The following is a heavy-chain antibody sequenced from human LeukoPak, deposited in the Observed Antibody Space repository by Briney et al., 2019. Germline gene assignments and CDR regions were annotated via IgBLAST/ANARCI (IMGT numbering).Heavy chain of an antibody. V-gene: IGHV3-23*01. CDR3: ARGRYSGTTYYFDY. Sequence: GGSLRLSCAASGFTFSNYAMSWVRQAPGEGLNWVSTISGNDGRTYYADSVKGRFTISRDNSKNTLYLQMNSLRAEDTAVYYCARGRYSGTTYYFDYWGQGTLVTVSS. CDR1: GFTFSNYA. CDR2: ISGNDGRT. J-gene: IGHJ4*02. D-gene: IGHD5-12*01.